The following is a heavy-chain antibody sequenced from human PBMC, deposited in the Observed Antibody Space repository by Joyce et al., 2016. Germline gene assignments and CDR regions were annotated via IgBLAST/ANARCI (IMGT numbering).Heavy chain of an antibody. Sequence: QVQLQQWGAGLLKPSETLSLTCSVYGGSFSGYYWSWIRQPPGKGLEEIGEINHSGSTHYHPSLKSGVTISVDTSKNQFSRKLSSVTAADTAVYYCARGPRSNWGLVWFDPWGQGTLVTVSS. CDR2: INHSGST. CDR3: ARGPRSNWGLVWFDP. D-gene: IGHD7-27*01. V-gene: IGHV4-34*01. J-gene: IGHJ5*02. CDR1: GGSFSGYY.